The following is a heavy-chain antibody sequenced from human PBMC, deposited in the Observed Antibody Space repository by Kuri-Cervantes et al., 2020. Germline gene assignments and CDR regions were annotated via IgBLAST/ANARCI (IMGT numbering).Heavy chain of an antibody. CDR1: GFTVSSNY. CDR3: ARDLFYGMDV. Sequence: GESLKISCAASGFTVSSNYMSWVRQAPGKGLEWVSVIYSGGSTYYADSVKGRFTISRDNSKNTLYLQMNSLRAEDTAVYYCARDLFYGMDVWGQGTTVTVSS. CDR2: IYSGGST. J-gene: IGHJ6*02. V-gene: IGHV3-66*01.